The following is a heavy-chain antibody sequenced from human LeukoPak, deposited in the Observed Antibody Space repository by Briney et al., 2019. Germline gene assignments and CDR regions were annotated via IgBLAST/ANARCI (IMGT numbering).Heavy chain of an antibody. CDR2: INHSGST. Sequence: SETPSLTCAVYGGSFSGYYWSWIRQPPGKGLEWIGEINHSGSTNYNPSLKSRVTISVDTSKNQFSLKLSSVTAADTAVYYCARGYSSSWYGNWFDPWGQGTLVTVSS. V-gene: IGHV4-34*01. CDR1: GGSFSGYY. CDR3: ARGYSSSWYGNWFDP. J-gene: IGHJ5*02. D-gene: IGHD6-13*01.